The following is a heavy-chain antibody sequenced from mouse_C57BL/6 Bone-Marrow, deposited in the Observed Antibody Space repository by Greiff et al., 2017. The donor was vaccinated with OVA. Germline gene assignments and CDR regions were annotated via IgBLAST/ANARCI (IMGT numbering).Heavy chain of an antibody. Sequence: QVQLQQPGTELVKPGASVKLSCKASGYTFTSYWMHWVKQRPGQGLEWIGNINPSNGGTNYNEKFKSKATLTVDKSSSTAYMQLSSLTSEDSAVYDCARATTVVRYFDYWGQGTTLTVSS. CDR3: ARATTVVRYFDY. D-gene: IGHD1-1*01. V-gene: IGHV1-53*01. CDR2: INPSNGGT. CDR1: GYTFTSYW. J-gene: IGHJ2*01.